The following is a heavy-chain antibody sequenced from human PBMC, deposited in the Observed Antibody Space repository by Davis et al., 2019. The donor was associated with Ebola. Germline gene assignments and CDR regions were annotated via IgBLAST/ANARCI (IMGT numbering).Heavy chain of an antibody. CDR2: MFYGGSS. CDR1: GGSISTSSYY. Sequence: PSETLSLTCTVSGGSISTSSYYWGWIRQPPGKGLEWIGSMFYGGSSYYNPSLKSRVTISVDTSKNQLSLKLSSVTAADTAVYYCGRQYSGYAVVDSWGQGIQVTVSA. J-gene: IGHJ4*02. CDR3: GRQYSGYAVVDS. D-gene: IGHD5-12*01. V-gene: IGHV4-39*01.